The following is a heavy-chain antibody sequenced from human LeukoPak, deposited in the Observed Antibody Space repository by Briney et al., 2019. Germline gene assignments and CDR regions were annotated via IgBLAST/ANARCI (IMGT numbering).Heavy chain of an antibody. CDR1: GGSFSGYY. D-gene: IGHD3-22*01. J-gene: IGHJ5*02. Sequence: PSETLSLTCAVYGGSFSGYYWSWIRQPPGKGLEWIGEINHSGSTNYNPSLKSRVTISVYTSKNQFSLKLSSVTAADTAVYYCASLWTAYYYDSSWGQGTPVTVSS. V-gene: IGHV4-34*01. CDR2: INHSGST. CDR3: ASLWTAYYYDSS.